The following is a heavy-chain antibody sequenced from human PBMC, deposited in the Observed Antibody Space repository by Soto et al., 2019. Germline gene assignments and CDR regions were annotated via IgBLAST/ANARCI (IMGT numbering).Heavy chain of an antibody. CDR3: ARDTYRVSIDHQFDS. CDR2: ISSGSNYI. CDR1: GVTFTNYS. D-gene: IGHD5-18*01. J-gene: IGHJ4*02. V-gene: IGHV3-21*01. Sequence: EVQLVESGGGLVKPGGSLRLSCAASGVTFTNYSLHWVRQAPGKGLAWVSSISSGSNYIYYADSVKGRFTISRDNAKKSLFLQMNSLRAEDTACYFCARDTYRVSIDHQFDSWGQGTLVTVSS.